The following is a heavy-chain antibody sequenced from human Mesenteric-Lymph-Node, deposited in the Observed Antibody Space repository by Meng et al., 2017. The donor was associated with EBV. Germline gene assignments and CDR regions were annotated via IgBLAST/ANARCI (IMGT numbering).Heavy chain of an antibody. CDR1: GGAISTDGDY. V-gene: IGHV4-30-4*01. D-gene: IGHD3-22*01. CDR2: LHYGGGT. J-gene: IGHJ4*02. Sequence: QLQLQESGPGLVQPSQTLSLTCAVSGGAISTDGDYWPWIRQPPGKGLEWVGYLHYGGGTYYNPSLKSRVSMSVDTSRNHFSLRLTSVIAADTAIYYCARVPPYDSSYYFFLDYWGQGTLGTVDS. CDR3: ARVPPYDSSYYFFLDY.